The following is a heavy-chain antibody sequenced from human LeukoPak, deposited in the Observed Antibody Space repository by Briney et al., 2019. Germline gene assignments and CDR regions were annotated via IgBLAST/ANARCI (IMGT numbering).Heavy chain of an antibody. V-gene: IGHV3-7*05. CDR1: GFTFSNFW. D-gene: IGHD4-17*01. J-gene: IGHJ4*02. CDR3: AKFPYGDYVHY. Sequence: QPGRSLRLSCAASGFTFSNFWMSWVRQAPGKGLEWVANIKGDGSEKYHVDSVKGRFTISRDNAKNSLYLQMNSLRAEDTAVYYCAKFPYGDYVHYWSQGTPVTVSS. CDR2: IKGDGSEK.